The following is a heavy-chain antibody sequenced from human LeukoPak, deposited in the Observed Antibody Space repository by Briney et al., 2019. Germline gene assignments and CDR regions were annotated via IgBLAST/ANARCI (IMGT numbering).Heavy chain of an antibody. Sequence: GGSLRLSCAASGFTFSSYWMSWVRQAPGKGLEWVANIKQDGSEKYYVDSVKGRFTISRDNAKNSLYLQMNSLRAEDTAVYYCSREHFYGSDSNAFDVWGQGTLVTVSS. J-gene: IGHJ3*01. CDR3: SREHFYGSDSNAFDV. CDR2: IKQDGSEK. V-gene: IGHV3-7*01. CDR1: GFTFSSYW. D-gene: IGHD3-10*01.